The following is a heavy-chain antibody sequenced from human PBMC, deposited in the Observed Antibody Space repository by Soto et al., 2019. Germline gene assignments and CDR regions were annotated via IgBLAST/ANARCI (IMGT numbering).Heavy chain of an antibody. V-gene: IGHV1-69*01. CDR2: TIPGLDTT. J-gene: IGHJ6*02. D-gene: IGHD2-15*01. Sequence: QVQLVQSGAEVKKPGSSVQVSCKASGGTLINFAMSWMRQATGQGLEWLGGTIPGLDTTNYARTFRDRVTIMADESTGTVYMELRRLRSEDTAVYYCAIDKFARPSYCSGANCYGYHGLGVWGPGTTVTVSS. CDR3: AIDKFARPSYCSGANCYGYHGLGV. CDR1: GGTLINFA.